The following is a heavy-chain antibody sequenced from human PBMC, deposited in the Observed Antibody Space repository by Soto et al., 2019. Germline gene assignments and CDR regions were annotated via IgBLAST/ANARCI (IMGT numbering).Heavy chain of an antibody. J-gene: IGHJ6*02. CDR1: GGSISSSSYY. CDR2: IYYSGST. V-gene: IGHV4-39*01. Sequence: LSLTCTVSGGSISSSSYYWGWIRQPPGKGLEWIGSIYYSGSTYYNPSLKSRVTISVDTSKNQFSLKLSSVTAADTAVYYCAGGGSGSYYNTLYYYYYGMDVWGQGTTVTVSS. D-gene: IGHD3-10*01. CDR3: AGGGSGSYYNTLYYYYYGMDV.